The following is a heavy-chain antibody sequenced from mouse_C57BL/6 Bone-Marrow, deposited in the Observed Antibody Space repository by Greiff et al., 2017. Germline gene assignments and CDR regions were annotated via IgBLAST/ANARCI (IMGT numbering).Heavy chain of an antibody. V-gene: IGHV14-3*01. CDR1: GFYIKNTY. CDR3: ARVTARGFDY. J-gene: IGHJ2*01. Sequence: VQLKQSVAELVRPGASVKLSCTASGFYIKNTYMHWVKQRPELGLVWFGRIDPAYGNTKYAPKFQGKATITADTSSNTAYLQLSSLTSEDTAIYYCARVTARGFDYWGQGTTLTVSS. D-gene: IGHD3-2*01. CDR2: IDPAYGNT.